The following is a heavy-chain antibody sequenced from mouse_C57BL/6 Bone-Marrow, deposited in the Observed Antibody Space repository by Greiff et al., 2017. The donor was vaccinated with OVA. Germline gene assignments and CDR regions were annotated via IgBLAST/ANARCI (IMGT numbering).Heavy chain of an antibody. Sequence: VQRVESGAELVRPGASVTLSCKASGYTFTDYEMHWVKQTPVHGLEWIGAIDPETGGTAYNQKFKGKAILTADKSSSTAYMELRSLTSEDSAVYYCTNLLWLRRGVYYAMDYWGQGTSVTVSS. CDR2: IDPETGGT. CDR1: GYTFTDYE. J-gene: IGHJ4*01. V-gene: IGHV1-15*01. D-gene: IGHD2-2*01. CDR3: TNLLWLRRGVYYAMDY.